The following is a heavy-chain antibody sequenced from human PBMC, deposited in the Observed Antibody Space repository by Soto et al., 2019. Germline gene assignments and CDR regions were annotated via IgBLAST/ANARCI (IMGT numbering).Heavy chain of an antibody. Sequence: VQLVESGGGLVQPGGSLRLSCAASGFTFSSYSMNWVRQAPGKGLEWVSYISSSSSTIYYADSVKGRFTISRDNAKNSLYLQMNSLRDEDTAVYYCARVSHFTMIVAGVADYWGQGTLVTVSS. CDR3: ARVSHFTMIVAGVADY. J-gene: IGHJ4*02. CDR2: ISSSSSTI. CDR1: GFTFSSYS. D-gene: IGHD3-22*01. V-gene: IGHV3-48*02.